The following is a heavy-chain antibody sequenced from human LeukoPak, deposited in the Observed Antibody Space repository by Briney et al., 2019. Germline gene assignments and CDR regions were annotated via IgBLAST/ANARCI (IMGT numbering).Heavy chain of an antibody. CDR2: IIPIFGTA. V-gene: IGHV1-69*01. D-gene: IGHD3-10*01. CDR3: AREGNYYGSGSYYSWFDP. Sequence: SAKVSCKASGGTFSSYAISWVRQAPGQGLEWMGGIIPIFGTANYAQKFQGRVTITADESTSTAYMELSSLRSEDTAVYYCAREGNYYGSGSYYSWFDPWGQGTLVTVSS. CDR1: GGTFSSYA. J-gene: IGHJ5*02.